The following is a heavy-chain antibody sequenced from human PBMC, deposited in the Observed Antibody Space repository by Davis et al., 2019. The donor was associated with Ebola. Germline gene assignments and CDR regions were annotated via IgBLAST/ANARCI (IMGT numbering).Heavy chain of an antibody. CDR1: GGSINSRDYY. D-gene: IGHD3-10*01. V-gene: IGHV4-39*01. J-gene: IGHJ4*02. Sequence: SETLSLTCTVSGGSINSRDYYWAWIRQSPGQGLEWIGSIYYSGGTYYNPSLQSRVTLSVDTSKNEFSLKLSSVTAADTAVYYCGRMVLSLIDSWGQGTLVTVSS. CDR3: GRMVLSLIDS. CDR2: IYYSGGT.